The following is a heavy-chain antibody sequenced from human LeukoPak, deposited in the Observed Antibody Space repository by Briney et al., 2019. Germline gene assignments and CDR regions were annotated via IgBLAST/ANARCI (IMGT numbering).Heavy chain of an antibody. J-gene: IGHJ3*02. CDR2: LSSGGNVA. V-gene: IGHV3-74*01. CDR3: VREDRILLGNDAFDI. Sequence: GGSLRLSCVVSGLSVTTYWMSWVRQAPGKGLVWVSRLSSGGNVASYADSVKGRFTISRDNAKNTLYLQMNSLRDEDTAVYYCVREDRILLGNDAFDIWGQGTMVTVSP. CDR1: GLSVTTYW. D-gene: IGHD2-15*01.